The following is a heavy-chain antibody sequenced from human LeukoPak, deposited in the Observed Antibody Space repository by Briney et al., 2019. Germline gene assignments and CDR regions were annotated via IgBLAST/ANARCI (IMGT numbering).Heavy chain of an antibody. Sequence: GGSLRLSCAASGFTFSSYGMHWVRQAPGKGLEWVAVISYDGSNKYYADSVKGRFTTSRDNSKNTLYLQMNSLRAEDTAVYYCAKNPQWIWAFDIWGQGTMVTVSS. D-gene: IGHD5-12*01. J-gene: IGHJ3*02. CDR2: ISYDGSNK. CDR3: AKNPQWIWAFDI. CDR1: GFTFSSYG. V-gene: IGHV3-30*18.